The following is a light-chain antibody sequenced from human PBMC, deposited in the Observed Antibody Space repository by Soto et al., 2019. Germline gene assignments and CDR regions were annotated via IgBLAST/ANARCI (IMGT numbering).Light chain of an antibody. CDR1: NIGSKS. Sequence: YELTQPPPVSVAPGQTARITCGGNNIGSKSVHWYQQKPGQAPVLVVYDDSDRPSGIPGRFSGSNSGNTATLTISRVEAGDEADYYCQVWDSSSDHWVFGGGTKVTVL. V-gene: IGLV3-21*02. CDR2: DDS. CDR3: QVWDSSSDHWV. J-gene: IGLJ3*02.